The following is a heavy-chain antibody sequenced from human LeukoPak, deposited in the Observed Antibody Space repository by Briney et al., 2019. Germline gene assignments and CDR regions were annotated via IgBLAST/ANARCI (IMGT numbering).Heavy chain of an antibody. V-gene: IGHV3-23*01. CDR1: GFTFSSYA. Sequence: GGSLRLSCAASGFTFSSYAMSWVRQAPGKGLEWVSAISGSGGSTYYADSVKGRFTISRDNSKNTLYPQMNSLRAEDTAVYYCAKTPSYYGSGSYPSDYWGQGTLVTASS. CDR2: ISGSGGST. D-gene: IGHD3-10*01. J-gene: IGHJ4*02. CDR3: AKTPSYYGSGSYPSDY.